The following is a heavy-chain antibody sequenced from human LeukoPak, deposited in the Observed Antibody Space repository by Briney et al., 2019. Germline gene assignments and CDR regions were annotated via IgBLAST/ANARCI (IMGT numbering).Heavy chain of an antibody. V-gene: IGHV1-18*01. Sequence: ASVTVSFMGTGYAFTYYGIRWVRLAPGQGLEWMGWISAYNGKTNYAQKLQGRVTMTTDTSTSTAYMEQRSLRSHGTVLYYSARDNLPAQYELLAFGYWGQGTLVTVS. J-gene: IGHJ4*02. CDR1: GYAFTYYG. CDR3: ARDNLPAQYELLAFGY. D-gene: IGHD1-26*01. CDR2: ISAYNGKT.